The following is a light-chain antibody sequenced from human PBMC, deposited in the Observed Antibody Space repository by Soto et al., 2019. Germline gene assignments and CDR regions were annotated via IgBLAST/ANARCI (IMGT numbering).Light chain of an antibody. V-gene: IGKV3-20*01. J-gene: IGKJ1*01. CDR2: DIS. CDR3: QQYGRSPRT. CDR1: QSVSSTY. Sequence: EIVLTQSPGTLSLSPGERATPSCRASQSVSSTYLAWFQQKPGQAPRLLIYDISSRATGIPDRFSGSGSGTDFTLTISRLEPEDFAVYYCQQYGRSPRTFGQGTKV.